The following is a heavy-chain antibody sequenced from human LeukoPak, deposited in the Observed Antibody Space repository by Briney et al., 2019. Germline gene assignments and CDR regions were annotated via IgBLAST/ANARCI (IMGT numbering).Heavy chain of an antibody. J-gene: IGHJ6*04. V-gene: IGHV1-69*13. CDR1: GGTFSSYA. CDR2: IIHIFGIA. CDR3: ASHTGDSFRRYYYYGMDI. D-gene: IGHD7-27*01. Sequence: ASVKVSCKASGGTFSSYAISWVRQAPGQGLEWMGGIIHIFGIANYAQKFRGRVTITADESTSTACMELSSLRSEDTAVYYCASHTGDSFRRYYYYGMDIWGKGTTVTVSS.